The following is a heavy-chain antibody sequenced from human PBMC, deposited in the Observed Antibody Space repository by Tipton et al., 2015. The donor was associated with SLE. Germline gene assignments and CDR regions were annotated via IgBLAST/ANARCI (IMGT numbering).Heavy chain of an antibody. D-gene: IGHD3/OR15-3a*01. CDR2: IKSKTAGGTT. CDR3: TTGRTL. Sequence: SLRLSCTASGLTFSEYYMNWIRQAPGKGLEWVGRIKSKTAGGTTDYAAPVRGRFSISRDDSKDTLYLQMDSLKTEDTAVYYCTTGRTLWGQGTLVSVSS. J-gene: IGHJ3*01. CDR1: GLTFSEYY. V-gene: IGHV3-15*01.